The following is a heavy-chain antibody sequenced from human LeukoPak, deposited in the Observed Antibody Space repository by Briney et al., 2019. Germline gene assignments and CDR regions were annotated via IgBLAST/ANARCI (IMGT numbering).Heavy chain of an antibody. CDR3: ARVDLWFGGTYYYYGMDV. Sequence: GGSLRLSCAASGFTFSSYSMNWVRQAPGKGLEWVSYISSSSSTIYYADSVKGRFTISRDNAKNSLYLQMNSLRAEDTAVYYCARVDLWFGGTYYYYGMDVWGQGTTVTVSS. V-gene: IGHV3-48*04. CDR2: ISSSSSTI. J-gene: IGHJ6*02. D-gene: IGHD3-10*01. CDR1: GFTFSSYS.